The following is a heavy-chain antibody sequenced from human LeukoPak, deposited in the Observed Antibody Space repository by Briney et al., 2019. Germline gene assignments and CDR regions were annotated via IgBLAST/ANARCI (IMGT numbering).Heavy chain of an antibody. CDR2: IIPILGIA. CDR3: ATDWRNSVPAARRRFDP. CDR1: GGTFSSYA. J-gene: IGHJ5*02. Sequence: ASVKVSCKASGGTFSSYAISWVRQAPGQGLEWMGRIIPILGIANYAQKFQGRGTMTEDTSTDTAYMELSSLRSEDTAVYYCATDWRNSVPAARRRFDPWGQGALVTVSS. D-gene: IGHD2-2*01. V-gene: IGHV1-69*04.